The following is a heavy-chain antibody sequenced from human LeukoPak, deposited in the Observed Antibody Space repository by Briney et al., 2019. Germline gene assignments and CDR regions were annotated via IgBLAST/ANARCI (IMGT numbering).Heavy chain of an antibody. J-gene: IGHJ4*02. CDR1: GFTFGSYG. Sequence: TGRSLRLSCAASGFTFGSYGMHWVRQAPGKGLEWVAFVRYDGSSKYSGDSVRGRFTISRDNSKNTLSLQMNSLRAEDTAVYYCAKVLCRYYHDSSGYYLDYWGQGTLVTVSS. CDR2: VRYDGSSK. D-gene: IGHD3-22*01. CDR3: AKVLCRYYHDSSGYYLDY. V-gene: IGHV3-30*02.